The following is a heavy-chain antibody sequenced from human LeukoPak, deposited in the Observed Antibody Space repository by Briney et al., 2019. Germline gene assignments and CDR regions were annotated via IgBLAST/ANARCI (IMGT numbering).Heavy chain of an antibody. CDR1: GFAFSTYA. Sequence: GGSLRLSCAASGFAFSTYAMSWVRQVPGKGLEWVTDISGSGGSPYYADSVKGRFTISRDNSKNTLYLQMNNLRAEDTAIYYCPKLNANSGRPRGGFDYWGQGTLVTVSS. CDR2: ISGSGGSP. D-gene: IGHD3-22*01. J-gene: IGHJ4*02. CDR3: PKLNANSGRPRGGFDY. V-gene: IGHV3-23*01.